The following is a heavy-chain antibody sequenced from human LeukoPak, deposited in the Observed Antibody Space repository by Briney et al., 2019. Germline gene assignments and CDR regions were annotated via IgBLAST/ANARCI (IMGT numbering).Heavy chain of an antibody. D-gene: IGHD2-2*01. CDR2: INHSGST. Sequence: PSETLSLTCAGYGGSLSGYYWSWIRQPPGKGLEWIGEINHSGSTNYNPSLKSRVTISVDTSKNQFSLKLSSVTAADTAVYYCARGGYCSSTSCQIDYWGQGTLVTVSS. CDR1: GGSLSGYY. CDR3: ARGGYCSSTSCQIDY. V-gene: IGHV4-34*01. J-gene: IGHJ4*02.